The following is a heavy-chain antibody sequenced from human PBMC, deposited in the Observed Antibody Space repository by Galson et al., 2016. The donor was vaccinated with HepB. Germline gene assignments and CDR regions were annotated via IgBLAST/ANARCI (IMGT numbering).Heavy chain of an antibody. V-gene: IGHV3-23*01. Sequence: SLRLSCAASGFAFSVYGMTWVRQAPRKGLEWVSAISTSCSSTDYADSVKGRFTISRDNSKNTLYLQMTSLRAEGTAVYYWAKGTPYLGDDWGQGIVVTVSS. J-gene: IGHJ4*02. D-gene: IGHD2-15*01. CDR2: ISTSCSST. CDR3: AKGTPYLGDD. CDR1: GFAFSVYG.